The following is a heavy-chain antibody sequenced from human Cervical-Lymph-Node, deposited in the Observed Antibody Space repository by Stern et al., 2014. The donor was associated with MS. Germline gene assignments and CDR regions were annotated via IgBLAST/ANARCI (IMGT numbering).Heavy chain of an antibody. D-gene: IGHD1-26*01. CDR2: MYNSGAT. Sequence: VQLVESGPGLVKPSQTLSLTCTVSGASISSGTYYWSWIRQPAGKGLERIGRMYNSGATNYNPSPNSRVNISLYTSPKPFSTHLGSVTAADTAVYYCARDDALGPTRYHYGMDVWGQGTTVTVSS. J-gene: IGHJ6*02. V-gene: IGHV4-61*02. CDR3: ARDDALGPTRYHYGMDV. CDR1: GASISSGTYY.